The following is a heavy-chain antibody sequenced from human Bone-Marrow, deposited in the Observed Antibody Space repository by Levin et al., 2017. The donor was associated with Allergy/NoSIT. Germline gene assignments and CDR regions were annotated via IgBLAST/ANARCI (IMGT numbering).Heavy chain of an antibody. CDR3: ARDRTNGILTNYGMDV. Sequence: GESLKISCAASGFSFSNYGLHWVRQAPGKGLEWVAVISYDGGKQYYADSVKDRFTISRDNSKNTLYLQMSSLKPEDTAVYYCARDRTNGILTNYGMDVWGQGTTVTVSS. V-gene: IGHV3-30*03. CDR2: ISYDGGKQ. D-gene: IGHD3-9*01. J-gene: IGHJ6*02. CDR1: GFSFSNYG.